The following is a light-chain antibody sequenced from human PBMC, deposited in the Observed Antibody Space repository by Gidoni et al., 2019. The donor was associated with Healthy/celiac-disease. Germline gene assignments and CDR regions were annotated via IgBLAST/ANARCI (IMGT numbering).Light chain of an antibody. CDR2: AAS. CDR1: QGIRND. Sequence: AIQLTQPPSSLSASVGDRVTITCRASQGIRNDLGWYQQKPGKAPKLLIYAASSLQSGVPSRFSGSGSGTDFTLTISSLQPEDFATYYCLQDYNYPWTFGQGTKAEIK. V-gene: IGKV1-6*01. CDR3: LQDYNYPWT. J-gene: IGKJ1*01.